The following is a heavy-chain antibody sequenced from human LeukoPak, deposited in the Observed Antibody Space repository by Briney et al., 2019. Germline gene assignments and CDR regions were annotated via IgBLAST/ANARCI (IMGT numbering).Heavy chain of an antibody. V-gene: IGHV1-69*04. CDR1: GGTFSSYA. J-gene: IGHJ6*02. Sequence: SVKVSCKASGGTFSSYAISWVRQAPGQGLEWMGRIIPILGIANYAQKFQGRVTITADKSTSTAYMELSNLRSEDTAVYYCARVGYSGYDYSLPYYYYGMDVWGQGTTVTVSS. D-gene: IGHD5-12*01. CDR3: ARVGYSGYDYSLPYYYYGMDV. CDR2: IIPILGIA.